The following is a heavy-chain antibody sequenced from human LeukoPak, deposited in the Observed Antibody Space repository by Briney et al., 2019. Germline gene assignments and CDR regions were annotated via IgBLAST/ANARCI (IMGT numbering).Heavy chain of an antibody. V-gene: IGHV4-61*01. J-gene: IGHJ4*02. Sequence: SETLSLTCTVSGGSVSSGSYYWSWIRRPPGKGLEWIGYIYYSGSTNYNPSLESRVTISVDTSKNQFSLKLSSVTAADTAVYYCARGDWGSRYSAYYFDYWGQGTLVTVSS. CDR2: IYYSGST. CDR1: GGSVSSGSYY. CDR3: ARGDWGSRYSAYYFDY. D-gene: IGHD7-27*01.